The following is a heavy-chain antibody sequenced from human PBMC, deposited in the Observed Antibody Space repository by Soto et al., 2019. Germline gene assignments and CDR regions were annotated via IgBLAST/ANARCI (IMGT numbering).Heavy chain of an antibody. CDR3: ASESYYYDSSGYFY. CDR2: ISSSSRYT. Sequence: GGSLRLSCAASGSTFSDYYMSWIRQAPGKERQWVSYISSSSRYTNYADSVKGRFTISRDNAKNLLYLQMNSLRAEDTAVYYCASESYYYDSSGYFYCGQGTLVTVSS. V-gene: IGHV3-11*06. J-gene: IGHJ4*02. D-gene: IGHD3-22*01. CDR1: GSTFSDYY.